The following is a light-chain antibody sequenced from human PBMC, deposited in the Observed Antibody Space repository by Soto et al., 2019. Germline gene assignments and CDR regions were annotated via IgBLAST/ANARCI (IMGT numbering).Light chain of an antibody. V-gene: IGKV3-15*01. CDR2: GAS. CDR1: QSVSSN. Sequence: METMSAATLSVYQQERATLSCMASQSVSSNLAWYQQKPGQAPGLLIYGASTRATGIPARFSGSGSGTDFTLTISRLEPEDFAVYYCQQYGSAPFTFGGGIKVDIK. J-gene: IGKJ4*01. CDR3: QQYGSAPFT.